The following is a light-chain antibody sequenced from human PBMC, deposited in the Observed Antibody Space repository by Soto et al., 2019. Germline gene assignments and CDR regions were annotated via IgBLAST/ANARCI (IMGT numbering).Light chain of an antibody. J-gene: IGKJ2*01. CDR3: QQTRAFPRT. CDR1: QDIGNF. V-gene: IGKV1-12*01. CDR2: GAS. Sequence: IQIAQAPSAASASVGHRVIITWLASQDIGNFLAWYQQTPGKAPKLLIHGASSLYRGVASRFSGGGTGTDFTLTIPSLQPEDFATYYCQQTRAFPRTFGQGTKVDIK.